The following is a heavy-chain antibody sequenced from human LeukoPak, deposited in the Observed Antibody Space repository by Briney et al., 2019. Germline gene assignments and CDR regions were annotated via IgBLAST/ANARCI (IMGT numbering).Heavy chain of an antibody. V-gene: IGHV1-2*02. D-gene: IGHD6-6*01. J-gene: IGHJ5*02. CDR2: INPNSGGT. CDR1: GYTFTGYY. Sequence: ASVKVSCKASGYTFTGYYMHWVRQAPGQGLEWMGWINPNSGGTNYAQKFQGRVTMTRDTSISTAYMELSRLRSDDTDVYYCAREEYSSSSNNWFDPWGQGTLVTVSS. CDR3: AREEYSSSSNNWFDP.